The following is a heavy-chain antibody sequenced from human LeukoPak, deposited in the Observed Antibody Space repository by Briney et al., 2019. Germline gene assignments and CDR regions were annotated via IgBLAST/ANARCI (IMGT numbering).Heavy chain of an antibody. J-gene: IGHJ4*02. D-gene: IGHD1-7*01. CDR2: IGTSSNNI. CDR3: ASGTVGNYALDY. Sequence: PGGSLTPSCAASGLTFSRYNMNWVRQAPGKGLERVSSIGTSSNNIYYTDSVKGRFTISRDNAKDSLYLQVDSLRVEDTAVYFCASGTVGNYALDYWGQGTLVTVSS. V-gene: IGHV3-21*01. CDR1: GLTFSRYN.